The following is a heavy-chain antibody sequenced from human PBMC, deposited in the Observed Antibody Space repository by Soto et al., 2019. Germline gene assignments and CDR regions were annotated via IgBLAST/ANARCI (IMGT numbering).Heavy chain of an antibody. CDR3: VLQNNWWVIQY. Sequence: VQLVQSGAEVKKRGESLRISCQGSGYDFPRNWIGWVRQMPGKGLEWLAIIHPLDSNARYSPSFRGQVTVSADQSINTAYLHWSSLKASDSAIYYCVLQNNWWVIQYWCQGTQVTVSS. V-gene: IGHV5-51*03. D-gene: IGHD1-1*01. J-gene: IGHJ4*02. CDR1: GYDFPRNW. CDR2: IHPLDSNA.